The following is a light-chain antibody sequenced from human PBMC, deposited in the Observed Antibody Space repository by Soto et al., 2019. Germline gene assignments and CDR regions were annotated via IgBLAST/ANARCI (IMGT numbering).Light chain of an antibody. CDR2: DNN. CDR3: QSYDGSLSGYV. Sequence: QSVLTQPHSVSGAPGQRVTISCTGSSSDIGAGYDVHWYQQLPGTAPKLLIYDNNNRPSGVPDRFSGSKSGTSASLAIAGLQAEDEADYYCQSYDGSLSGYVFGTGTKVTVL. J-gene: IGLJ1*01. V-gene: IGLV1-40*01. CDR1: SSDIGAGYD.